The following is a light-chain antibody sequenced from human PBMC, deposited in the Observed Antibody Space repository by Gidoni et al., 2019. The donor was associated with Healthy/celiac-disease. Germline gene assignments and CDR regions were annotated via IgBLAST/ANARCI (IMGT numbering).Light chain of an antibody. J-gene: IGLJ2*01. CDR3: QAWDSTLRV. V-gene: IGLV3-1*01. CDR2: QDS. CDR1: KLGDEY. Sequence: SYELTQPPSVSVSPGHTASITCSGDKLGDEYACWYQQKPGQSPVLVIYQDSKRPSGIPERFSGSNSGNTATLTISGTQAMDEADYYCQAWDSTLRVFGGGTKLTVL.